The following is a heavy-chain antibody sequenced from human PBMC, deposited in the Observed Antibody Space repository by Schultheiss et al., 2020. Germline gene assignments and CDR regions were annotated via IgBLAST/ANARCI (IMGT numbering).Heavy chain of an antibody. D-gene: IGHD2-2*01. CDR2: IKCDGSEK. Sequence: GESLKISCAASGFTFSSYSMNWVRQAPGKGLEWVADIKCDGSEKYYVDSVKGRITISRDNAKRSLYLQMNSLRDEDTAEYYCATSLSFRFDFWGQGALVTVSS. CDR1: GFTFSSYS. J-gene: IGHJ4*02. V-gene: IGHV3-7*01. CDR3: ATSLSFRFDF.